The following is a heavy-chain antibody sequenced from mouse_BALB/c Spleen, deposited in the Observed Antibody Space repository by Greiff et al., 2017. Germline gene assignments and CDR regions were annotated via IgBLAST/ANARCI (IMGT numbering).Heavy chain of an antibody. D-gene: IGHD2-4*01. CDR1: GYTFTSYW. CDR2: IYPGSGST. CDR3: TRSRSTMITTAYYYAMDY. V-gene: IGHV1S5*01. Sequence: QVQLKESGPELVKPGASVKLSCKASGYTFTSYWMHWVKQRPGQGLEWIGNIYPGSGSTNYDEKFKSKATLTVDTSSSTAYMQLSSLTSEDSAVYYCTRSRSTMITTAYYYAMDYWGQGTSVTVSS. J-gene: IGHJ4*01.